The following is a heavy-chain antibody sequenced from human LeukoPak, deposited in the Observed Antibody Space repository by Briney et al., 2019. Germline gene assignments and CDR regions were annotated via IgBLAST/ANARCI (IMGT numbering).Heavy chain of an antibody. D-gene: IGHD6-13*01. J-gene: IGHJ6*03. CDR3: ARGRVSSSSWYSTYYYYFYMDV. Sequence: SETLSLTCTVSDDSITIYYWTWIRQPPGKGLEWIGYIYHTGSTKYNPSLNSRVTISRDTSKNHFSLELGSVTAADTAVYFCARGRVSSSSWYSTYYYYFYMDVWGKGTTVTVSS. CDR2: IYHTGST. CDR1: DDSITIYY. V-gene: IGHV4-59*01.